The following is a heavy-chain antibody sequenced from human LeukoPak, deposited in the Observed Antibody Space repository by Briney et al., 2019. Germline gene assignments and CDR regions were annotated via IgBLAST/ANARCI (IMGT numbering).Heavy chain of an antibody. D-gene: IGHD1-26*01. CDR3: ARGDRVGVTTGHFDY. CDR1: GFTFCDYA. J-gene: IGHJ4*02. CDR2: INCNSNSI. V-gene: IGHV3-9*01. Sequence: PGGSLRLSCAASGFTFCDYAMHWVRQAPGKGLEWVSGINCNSNSIGYADSVKGRFTISRDNAKNSLFLQMNSLRAEDTAVYYCARGDRVGVTTGHFDYWGQGTLVTVSS.